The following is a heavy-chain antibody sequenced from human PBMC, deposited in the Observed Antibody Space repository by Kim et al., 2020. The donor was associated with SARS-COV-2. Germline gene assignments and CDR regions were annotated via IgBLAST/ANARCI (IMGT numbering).Heavy chain of an antibody. J-gene: IGHJ3*02. D-gene: IGHD6-6*01. V-gene: IGHV3-48*02. Sequence: DTVKGRITITRDKAKNSLYLQMNSLRDEDTAVYYWAREIVLGQPPDAFDIWGQGTMVTVSS. CDR3: AREIVLGQPPDAFDI.